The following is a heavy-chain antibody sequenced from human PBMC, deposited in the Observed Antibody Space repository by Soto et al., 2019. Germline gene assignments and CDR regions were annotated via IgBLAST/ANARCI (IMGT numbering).Heavy chain of an antibody. V-gene: IGHV4-4*07. CDR1: GVSISSYY. D-gene: IGHD6-13*01. J-gene: IGHJ6*02. Sequence: QVQLQESGPGLVKPSETLSLTCTVSGVSISSYYWSWIRQPAGKGLEWIGRIYTSGSTNYNPSLKSRVTMSVDTSKNQFSLQLSSVTAADTAVYYCARWYSSSWTDYYYYGMDVWGQGTTVTVSS. CDR2: IYTSGST. CDR3: ARWYSSSWTDYYYYGMDV.